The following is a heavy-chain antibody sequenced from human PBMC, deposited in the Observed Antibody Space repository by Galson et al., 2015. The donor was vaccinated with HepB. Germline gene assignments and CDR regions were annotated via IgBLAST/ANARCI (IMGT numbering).Heavy chain of an antibody. Sequence: SLRLSCAASGFTFSSYAMHWVRQAPGKGLEWVAVISYDGSNKYYADSVKGRFTISRDNSKNTLYLQMNSLRAEDTAVYYCARGPSGYYFMSLGYWGQGTLVTVSS. CDR2: ISYDGSNK. CDR3: ARGPSGYYFMSLGY. CDR1: GFTFSSYA. V-gene: IGHV3-30-3*01. J-gene: IGHJ4*02. D-gene: IGHD3-22*01.